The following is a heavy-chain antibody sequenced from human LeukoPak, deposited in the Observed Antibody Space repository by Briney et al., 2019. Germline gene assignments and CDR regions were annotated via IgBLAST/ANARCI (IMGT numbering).Heavy chain of an antibody. CDR1: GYTFTSYY. V-gene: IGHV1-46*01. J-gene: IGHJ4*02. D-gene: IGHD3-22*01. CDR3: ARVPLTYYYDSSGYPFDY. Sequence: ASVKVSCKASGYTFTSYYMHWVRQAPGQGLEWMGIINPSGGSTSYAQKFQGRVTMTRDTSTSTVYMELSSLRSEDTAVYYCARVPLTYYYDSSGYPFDYWGQGTLVTVSS. CDR2: INPSGGST.